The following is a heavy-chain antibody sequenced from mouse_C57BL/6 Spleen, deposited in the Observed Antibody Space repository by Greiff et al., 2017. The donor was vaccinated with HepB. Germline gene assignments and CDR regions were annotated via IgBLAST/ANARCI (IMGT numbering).Heavy chain of an antibody. D-gene: IGHD4-1*01. Sequence: DVKLQESGPGLVKPSQSLSLTCSVTGYSITSGYYWNWIRQFPGNKLEWMGYISYDGSNNYNPSLKNRISITRDTSKNQFFLKLNSVTTEDTATYYCALNWDVNAMDYWGQGTSVTVSS. CDR2: ISYDGSN. J-gene: IGHJ4*01. CDR3: ALNWDVNAMDY. V-gene: IGHV3-6*01. CDR1: GYSITSGYY.